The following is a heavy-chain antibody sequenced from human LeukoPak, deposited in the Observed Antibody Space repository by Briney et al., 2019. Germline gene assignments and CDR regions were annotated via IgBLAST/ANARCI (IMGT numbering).Heavy chain of an antibody. J-gene: IGHJ4*02. D-gene: IGHD4-17*01. CDR1: GFTFSSYA. Sequence: GGSLRLSCAASGFTFSSYAISWVRQAPGQGLEWMGRIIPILGIANYAQKFQGRVTITADKSTSTAYMELSSLRSEDTAVYYCARDPLDYGDYEVDYWGQGTLVTVSS. CDR2: IIPILGIA. CDR3: ARDPLDYGDYEVDY. V-gene: IGHV1-69*04.